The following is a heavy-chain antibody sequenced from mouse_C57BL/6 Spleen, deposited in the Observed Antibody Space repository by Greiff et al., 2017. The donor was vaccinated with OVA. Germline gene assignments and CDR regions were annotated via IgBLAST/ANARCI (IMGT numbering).Heavy chain of an antibody. CDR3: AREGRYYAMDY. J-gene: IGHJ4*01. CDR1: GYTFTSYW. CDR2: IDPSDSET. Sequence: VQLQQPGAELVRPGSSVKLSCKASGYTFTSYWMHWVKQRPIQGLEWIGNIDPSDSETHYNQKFKDKATLTVDKSSSTAYMQLSSLTSEDSAVYYCAREGRYYAMDYWGQGTSVTVSS. V-gene: IGHV1-52*01.